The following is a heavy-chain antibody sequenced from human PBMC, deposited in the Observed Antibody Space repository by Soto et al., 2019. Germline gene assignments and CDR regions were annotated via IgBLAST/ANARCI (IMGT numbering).Heavy chain of an antibody. Sequence: QVQLVESGGGVVQPGRSLRLSCAASGFTFSSYAMHWVRQAPGKGLEWVAVISYDGSNKYYADSVKGRFTISRDNSKNTLYLQMNSLRAEDTAVYYCARDMKWYNWNYGGEIDYWGQGTLVTVSS. J-gene: IGHJ4*02. CDR2: ISYDGSNK. V-gene: IGHV3-30-3*01. CDR3: ARDMKWYNWNYGGEIDY. CDR1: GFTFSSYA. D-gene: IGHD1-7*01.